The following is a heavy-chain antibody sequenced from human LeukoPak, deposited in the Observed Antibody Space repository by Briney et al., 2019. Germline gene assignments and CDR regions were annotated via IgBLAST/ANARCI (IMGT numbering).Heavy chain of an antibody. CDR2: IFYSGST. CDR1: GGSISSYC. V-gene: IGHV4-59*01. Sequence: NPSETLSLTCTVSGGSISSYCWSWIRQPPGKGLEWIGYIFYSGSTNYNPSLKSRVTISVDTSKNQFSLKLSSVTAADTAVYYCARDGRYCSSTSCYYYFFDYWGQGTLVTVSS. CDR3: ARDGRYCSSTSCYYYFFDY. D-gene: IGHD2-2*01. J-gene: IGHJ4*02.